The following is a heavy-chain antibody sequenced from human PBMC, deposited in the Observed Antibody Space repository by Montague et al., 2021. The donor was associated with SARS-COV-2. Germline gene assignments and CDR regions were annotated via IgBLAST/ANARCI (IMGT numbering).Heavy chain of an antibody. D-gene: IGHD3-22*01. V-gene: IGHV4-31*03. CDR2: IYYGGST. CDR3: ARDPFYYNTGGYHYFDH. J-gene: IGHJ4*02. CDR1: GGSISAGDYY. Sequence: TLSLTCIVSGGSISAGDYYWTWIRQHPGKGLEWIGYIYYGGSTYYNPSFKSRVTISVDTSKNQFSLNLSSVTAADTAVYYCARDPFYYNTGGYHYFDHWGQGTLVTVSS.